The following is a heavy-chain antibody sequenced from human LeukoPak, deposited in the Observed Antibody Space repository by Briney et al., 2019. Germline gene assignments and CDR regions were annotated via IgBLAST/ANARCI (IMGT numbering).Heavy chain of an antibody. CDR1: GGSISSYY. V-gene: IGHV4-59*01. CDR2: IYYSGST. J-gene: IGHJ6*03. Sequence: NPSETLSLTCTVSGGSISSYYWSWIRQPPGKGLEWIGYIYYSGSTNYNPSLKSRVTISVDTSKNQFSLKLSSVTAADTAVYYCARGQGLWFGELLSYYMDVWGKGTTVTVSS. CDR3: ARGQGLWFGELLSYYMDV. D-gene: IGHD3-10*01.